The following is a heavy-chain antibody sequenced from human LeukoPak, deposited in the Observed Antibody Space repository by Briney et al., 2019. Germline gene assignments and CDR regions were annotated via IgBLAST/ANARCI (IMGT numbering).Heavy chain of an antibody. J-gene: IGHJ3*02. V-gene: IGHV1-2*02. D-gene: IGHD3-22*01. CDR3: ARDARPTYYYDSSGSYGAFDI. Sequence: ASVKVSCKASGYTFTGNYIHWVRQAPGQGLEWMGWINPNSSGTNYAQKFQGRVTMTRDTSISTAYMELSRLRSDDTAVYYCARDARPTYYYDSSGSYGAFDIWGQGTMVTVSS. CDR2: INPNSSGT. CDR1: GYTFTGNY.